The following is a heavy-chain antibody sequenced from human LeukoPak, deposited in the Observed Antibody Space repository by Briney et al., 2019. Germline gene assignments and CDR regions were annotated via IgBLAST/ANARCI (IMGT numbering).Heavy chain of an antibody. CDR1: GYTFTSYG. V-gene: IGHV1-18*01. D-gene: IGHD5-18*01. CDR2: ISAYNDNT. CDR3: ATSYGMTAMTYFDY. J-gene: IGHJ4*02. Sequence: ASVKVSCKASGYTFTSYGISWVRQAPGQGLEWMGWISAYNDNTHYAQKLQGRVTMTTDTSTSTAYMELRSLRSDDTAVYYCATSYGMTAMTYFDYWGQGTLVTVSS.